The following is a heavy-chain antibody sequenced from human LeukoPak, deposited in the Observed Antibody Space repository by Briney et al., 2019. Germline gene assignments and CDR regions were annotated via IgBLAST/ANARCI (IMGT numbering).Heavy chain of an antibody. V-gene: IGHV1-2*02. CDR2: INPNSGDT. J-gene: IGHJ4*02. Sequence: ASVRVSCMASGYTLTRYYMHWLRQAPGQGLEWMGWINPNSGDTNYPQKFQGRGTMTLDTSIRSAYMQPSRPTSFDMAVFCFAQNPDEYYFDYWGEGSLVTV. CDR3: AQNPDEYYFDY. CDR1: GYTLTRYY. D-gene: IGHD1-14*01.